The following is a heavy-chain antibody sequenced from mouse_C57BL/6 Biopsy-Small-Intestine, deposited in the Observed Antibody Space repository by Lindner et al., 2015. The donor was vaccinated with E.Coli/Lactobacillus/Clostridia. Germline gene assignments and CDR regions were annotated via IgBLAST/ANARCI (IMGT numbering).Heavy chain of an antibody. CDR3: VREVTTVVERYFDV. CDR2: IRSKSSNYAT. D-gene: IGHD1-1*01. J-gene: IGHJ1*03. CDR1: GFTFNTYA. V-gene: IGHV10-3*01. Sequence: VQLQESGGGLVQPKGSLKLSCAASGFTFNTYAMHWVRQAPGKGLEWVARIRSKSSNYATYYADSVKDRFTISRGDSQSMLYLQMNNLKTEDTAMYYCVREVTTVVERYFDVWGTGTTVTVSS.